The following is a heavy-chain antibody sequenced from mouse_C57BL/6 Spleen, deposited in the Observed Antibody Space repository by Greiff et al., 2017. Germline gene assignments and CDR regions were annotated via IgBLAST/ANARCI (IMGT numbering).Heavy chain of an antibody. J-gene: IGHJ3*01. D-gene: IGHD2-4*01. CDR2: IYPGDGDT. CDR3: ANYYDYDEGFAY. Sequence: VKLMESGPELVKPGASVKISCKASGYAFSSSWMNWVKQRPGKGLEWIGRIYPGDGDTNYNGKFKGKATLTADKSSSTAYMQLSSLTSEDSAVYFCANYYDYDEGFAYWGQGTLVTVSA. V-gene: IGHV1-82*01. CDR1: GYAFSSSW.